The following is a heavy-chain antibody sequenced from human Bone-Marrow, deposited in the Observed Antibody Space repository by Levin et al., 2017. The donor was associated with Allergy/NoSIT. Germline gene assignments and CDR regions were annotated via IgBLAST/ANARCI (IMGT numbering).Heavy chain of an antibody. CDR3: TRDRGEWGQFYFDY. V-gene: IGHV3-33*01. Sequence: GESLKISCAASGFTFSAFSMHWVRQAPGRGLEWVAVIWYDGSHKFYADSVKGRFTISRDNSKNTLYLQMNSLRAEDTAVYYCTRDRGEWGQFYFDYWGQGILVTVSS. J-gene: IGHJ4*02. CDR2: IWYDGSHK. CDR1: GFTFSAFS. D-gene: IGHD1-26*01.